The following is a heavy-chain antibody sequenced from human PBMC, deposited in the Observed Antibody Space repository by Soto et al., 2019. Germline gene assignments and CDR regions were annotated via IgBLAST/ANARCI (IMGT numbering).Heavy chain of an antibody. CDR2: IYYSGST. D-gene: IGHD1-26*01. CDR1: GGSISSYY. CDR3: ARERGDPKRGSHYWYFDL. Sequence: NPSETLSLTCTVSGGSISSYYWSWIRQPPGKGLEWIGYIYYSGSTNYNPSLKSRVTISVDTSKNQFSLKLSSVTAADTAVYYCARERGDPKRGSHYWYFDLWGRGTLVTVSS. V-gene: IGHV4-59*01. J-gene: IGHJ2*01.